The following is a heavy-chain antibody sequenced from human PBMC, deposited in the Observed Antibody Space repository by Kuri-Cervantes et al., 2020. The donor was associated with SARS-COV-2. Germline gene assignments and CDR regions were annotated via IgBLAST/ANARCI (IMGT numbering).Heavy chain of an antibody. CDR3: AVDSVIGQRLVLYPTRHAYYYGMDV. Sequence: SETLSLTCAVSGGSISSSNWSSWVRQPPGKGLEWSGEIYHSGSTNYNPPLKSRVPISVDKSKNHFSLKLSSVTAADTPVYYCAVDSVIGQRLVLYPTRHAYYYGMDVWGQGTTVTVSS. J-gene: IGHJ6*02. CDR1: GGSISSSNW. D-gene: IGHD6-13*01. CDR2: IYHSGST. V-gene: IGHV4-4*02.